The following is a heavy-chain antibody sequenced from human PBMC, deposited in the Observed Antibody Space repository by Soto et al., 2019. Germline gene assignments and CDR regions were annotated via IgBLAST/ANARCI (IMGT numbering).Heavy chain of an antibody. D-gene: IGHD6-19*01. Sequence: QVHLVQSGAEVRKPGASVKVSCKTSGYTFTKFDVNWVRQAAGQGLEWMGWMSPNSENKGYAQKFQGRVSMTRDTSITTAYMELSSLTSEDTAVYYCVRARHSIIAVAGNDAFDIWGQGTMVTVSS. CDR2: MSPNSENK. CDR3: VRARHSIIAVAGNDAFDI. J-gene: IGHJ3*02. V-gene: IGHV1-8*01. CDR1: GYTFTKFD.